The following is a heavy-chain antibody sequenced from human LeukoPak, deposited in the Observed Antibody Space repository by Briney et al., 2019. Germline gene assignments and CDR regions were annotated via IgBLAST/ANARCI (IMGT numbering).Heavy chain of an antibody. D-gene: IGHD3-3*01. V-gene: IGHV4-39*01. Sequence: ASETLSLTCSVSGDSIRSGDAYWGWIRQSPLKGLEWIASIYYVGSPHYNPSLNSRRVTMSVDTAKNQFSLKLTSVTAADPAVYYCARLPITKRAMDVWGQGTTVTVSS. J-gene: IGHJ6*02. CDR1: GDSIRSGDAY. CDR2: IYYVGSP. CDR3: ARLPITKRAMDV.